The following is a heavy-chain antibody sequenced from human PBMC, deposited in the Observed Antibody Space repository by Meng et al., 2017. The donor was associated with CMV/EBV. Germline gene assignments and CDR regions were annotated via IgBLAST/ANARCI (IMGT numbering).Heavy chain of an antibody. CDR3: ARELVVVVPAATPYYYYGMDV. J-gene: IGHJ6*02. Sequence: GESLKISCAASGFTFSSYWMSWVRQAPGKGLEWVANIKQDGSEKYYVDSVKGRFTISRDNAKNSLYLQMNSLRAEDTAVYYCARELVVVVPAATPYYYYGMDVWGQGTTVTVSS. D-gene: IGHD2-2*01. V-gene: IGHV3-7*01. CDR2: IKQDGSEK. CDR1: GFTFSSYW.